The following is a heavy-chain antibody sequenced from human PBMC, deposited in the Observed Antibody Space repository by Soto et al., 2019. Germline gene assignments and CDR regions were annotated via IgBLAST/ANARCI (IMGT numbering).Heavy chain of an antibody. J-gene: IGHJ4*02. D-gene: IGHD6-19*01. V-gene: IGHV3-48*02. Sequence: PGGSLRLSCVASGFSLGNYPMNWVRQTQGKGLEWISYSSPRGDTIYYADSVEGRFTISRDNARNSLSLHMSSLRDEDSALYYCAKGPHTNVGWPYYFESWGQGVPVTVSS. CDR3: AKGPHTNVGWPYYFES. CDR2: SSPRGDTI. CDR1: GFSLGNYP.